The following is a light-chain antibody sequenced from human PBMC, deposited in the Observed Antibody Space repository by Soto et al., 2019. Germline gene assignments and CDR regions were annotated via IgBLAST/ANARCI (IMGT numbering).Light chain of an antibody. V-gene: IGLV2-14*01. J-gene: IGLJ2*01. CDR1: SSDVGGYNY. CDR2: EVI. CDR3: SSYTSTNTLI. Sequence: QSALTQPASVSGSPGQSITISCTGTSSDVGGYNYASWYQQHPGKAPKLIIYEVINRPSGVSNRFSGSTSGNTASLTISGLQADDEADYYCSSYTSTNTLIFGGGTKLTVL.